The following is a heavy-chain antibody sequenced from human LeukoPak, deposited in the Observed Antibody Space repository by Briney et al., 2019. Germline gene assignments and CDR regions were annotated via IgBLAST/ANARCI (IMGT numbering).Heavy chain of an antibody. D-gene: IGHD5/OR15-5a*01. Sequence: PGGSLRLSCVASGFMFSDHAFHWVRQSPDKGLEWVALIGSDGSEKYYADSVQGRFTVSRENSKNTLFLQMNTLRADDTAVYFCARQMTSTRLFDSWGQGTLVTVSS. J-gene: IGHJ4*02. CDR1: GFMFSDHA. CDR3: ARQMTSTRLFDS. CDR2: IGSDGSEK. V-gene: IGHV3-30*04.